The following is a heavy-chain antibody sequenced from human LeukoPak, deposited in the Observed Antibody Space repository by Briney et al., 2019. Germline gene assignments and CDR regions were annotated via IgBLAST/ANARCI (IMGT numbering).Heavy chain of an antibody. D-gene: IGHD1-26*01. Sequence: GGSLRLSCAVSGFTFSGFAMTWVRQAPGKGLEWVSTISGSGGSTYYADSVKGRFTISRDNSKNTLYLQMNSLRAEDTAVYYCAKTMGAIDHDYWGQGTLVTVSS. J-gene: IGHJ4*02. CDR2: ISGSGGST. CDR3: AKTMGAIDHDY. CDR1: GFTFSGFA. V-gene: IGHV3-23*01.